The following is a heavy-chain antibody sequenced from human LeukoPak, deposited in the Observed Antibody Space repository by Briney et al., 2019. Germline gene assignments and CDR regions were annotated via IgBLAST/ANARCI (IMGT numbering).Heavy chain of an antibody. V-gene: IGHV4-30-2*01. Sequence: SETLSLTCAVSGGSISSGGYSWSCIRQPPGKGQEWIGYIYHSGSTYYNPSLKSRVTISVDRSKNQFSLKLSSVTAADTAVYYCARVVRGVIPKGNWFDPWGQGTLVTVSS. D-gene: IGHD3-10*01. CDR1: GGSISSGGYS. J-gene: IGHJ5*02. CDR2: IYHSGST. CDR3: ARVVRGVIPKGNWFDP.